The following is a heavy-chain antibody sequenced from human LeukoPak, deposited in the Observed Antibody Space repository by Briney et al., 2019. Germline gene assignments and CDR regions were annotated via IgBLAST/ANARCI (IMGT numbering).Heavy chain of an antibody. CDR1: GYTFTSYY. Sequence: ASVKVSCKASGYTFTSYYMHWVRQAPGQGLERMGIINPSGGSTSYAQKFQGRVTMTRDTSTSTVYMEVSSLRSEDTAVYYCARVGYYYDSSGYYGAFDIWGQGTMVTVSS. J-gene: IGHJ3*02. CDR2: INPSGGST. D-gene: IGHD3-22*01. V-gene: IGHV1-46*03. CDR3: ARVGYYYDSSGYYGAFDI.